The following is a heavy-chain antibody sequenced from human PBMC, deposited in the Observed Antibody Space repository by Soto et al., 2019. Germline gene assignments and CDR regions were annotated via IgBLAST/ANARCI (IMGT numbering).Heavy chain of an antibody. CDR3: AKVLGRDQLLGFDY. Sequence: GGSLILSCAASGFTFSSYAMSWVRQAPGKGLEWVSAISGSGGSTYYADSVKGRFTISRDNSKNTLYLQMNSLRAEDTAVYYCAKVLGRDQLLGFDYWGQGTLVTVSS. CDR1: GFTFSSYA. V-gene: IGHV3-23*01. D-gene: IGHD2-2*01. CDR2: ISGSGGST. J-gene: IGHJ4*02.